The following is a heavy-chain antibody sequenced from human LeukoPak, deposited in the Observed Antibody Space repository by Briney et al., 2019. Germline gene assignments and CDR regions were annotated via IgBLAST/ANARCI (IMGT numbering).Heavy chain of an antibody. CDR3: ARGLHSRLYDSSGYYPY. V-gene: IGHV3-7*01. Sequence: GGSLRLSCVASGFTFSSRDWMTWVRQAPGKGLEWVANIKQDGSEKNYVDSVKGRFTVSRDNAKNSLYLQMKSLRAEDTAIYYCARGLHSRLYDSSGYYPYWGQGTLVTVSS. J-gene: IGHJ4*02. CDR2: IKQDGSEK. CDR1: GFTFSSRDW. D-gene: IGHD3-22*01.